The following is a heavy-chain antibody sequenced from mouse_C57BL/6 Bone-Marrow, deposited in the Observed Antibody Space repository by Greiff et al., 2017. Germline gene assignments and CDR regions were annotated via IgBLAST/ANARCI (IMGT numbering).Heavy chain of an antibody. CDR3: TRGLLAWFAY. J-gene: IGHJ3*01. D-gene: IGHD1-1*01. V-gene: IGHV14-1*01. CDR1: GFNINDYY. Sequence: VQLQQSGAELVRPGASVQLSCTASGFNINDYYMHWVKQRPDPGLEWIGRIDPEDGATDYAPKFPGKATMTADTSSNTAYLQLSSLTSEDTAVYYCTRGLLAWFAYWGQGTLVTVSA. CDR2: IDPEDGAT.